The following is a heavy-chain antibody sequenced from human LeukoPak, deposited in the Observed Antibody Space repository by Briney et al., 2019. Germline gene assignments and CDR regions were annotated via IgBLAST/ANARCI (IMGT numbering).Heavy chain of an antibody. Sequence: SLRLSCAASGFTFDDYAMHWVRQAPGKGLEWVSGISWNSGSIGYADSVKGRFTISRDNAKNSLYLQMNSLRAEDTALYYCAKGYCSSTSCHPVGWGQGTLVTVSS. CDR2: ISWNSGSI. J-gene: IGHJ4*02. D-gene: IGHD2-2*01. CDR3: AKGYCSSTSCHPVG. CDR1: GFTFDDYA. V-gene: IGHV3-9*01.